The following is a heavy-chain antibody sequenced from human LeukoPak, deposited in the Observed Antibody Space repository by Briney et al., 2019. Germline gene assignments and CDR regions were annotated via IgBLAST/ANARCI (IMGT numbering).Heavy chain of an antibody. CDR3: ALAPNSNWFDF. J-gene: IGHJ5*01. Sequence: SETLSLTCSVSGDSISSFYWNWIRQPPGRGLEWIGNIHYSGSSNYNPSLKSRVTISIGTSRKQFFLKLSSVTAADTAVYYCALAPNSNWFDFWGQGTLVTVSS. V-gene: IGHV4-59*08. CDR1: GDSISSFY. CDR2: IHYSGSS. D-gene: IGHD2-8*01.